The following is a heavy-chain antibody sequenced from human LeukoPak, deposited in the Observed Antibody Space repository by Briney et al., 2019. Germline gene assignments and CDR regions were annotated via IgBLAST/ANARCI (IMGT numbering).Heavy chain of an antibody. D-gene: IGHD3-16*01. CDR1: GGSISSDRFY. J-gene: IGHJ4*02. V-gene: IGHV4-61*02. Sequence: SETLSLTCTVSGGSISSDRFYWTWVRQPAGKGLEWIGRIKSSNTNYNPSLKSRVSISLDTSTNQYSLKLSSLTAADTAVYYCARVPDWTYVPDYWGQGTLVTVSS. CDR2: IKSSNT. CDR3: ARVPDWTYVPDY.